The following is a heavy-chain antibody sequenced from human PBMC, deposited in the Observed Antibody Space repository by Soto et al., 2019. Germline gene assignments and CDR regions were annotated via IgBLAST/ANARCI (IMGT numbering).Heavy chain of an antibody. CDR2: VDQSGST. J-gene: IGHJ4*02. Sequence: QVQLQQWGAGLLKPSETLSLTCAIYGGSFSGYYCSWIRQPPGMGLEWIGEVDQSGSTHYNPSLKSRVTISGGTSKYQFYLKLTSVTAAAPAVYYCARDRQRGYCTGGSGYSYFDYWGQGDLVIVSS. V-gene: IGHV4-34*01. CDR3: ARDRQRGYCTGGSGYSYFDY. D-gene: IGHD2-15*01. CDR1: GGSFSGYY.